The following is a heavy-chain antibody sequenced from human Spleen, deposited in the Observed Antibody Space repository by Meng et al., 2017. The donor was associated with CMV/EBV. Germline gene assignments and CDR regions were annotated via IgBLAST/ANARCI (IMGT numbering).Heavy chain of an antibody. D-gene: IGHD3-22*01. V-gene: IGHV3-23*01. CDR2: ISGSGGST. Sequence: GGSLRLSCVASGFTVSTTYMTWVRQAPGKGLEWVSAISGSGGSTYYADSVKGRFTISRDNSKNTLYLQMNSLRAEDTAVYYCAKYLVVVITYFDYWRQGTLVTVSS. J-gene: IGHJ4*02. CDR3: AKYLVVVITYFDY. CDR1: GFTVSTTY.